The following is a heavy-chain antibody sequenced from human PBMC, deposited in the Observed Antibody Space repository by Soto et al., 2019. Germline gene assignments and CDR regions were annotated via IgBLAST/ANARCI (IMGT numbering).Heavy chain of an antibody. CDR1: GGTFSTST. Sequence: QVQLVQSGAEVKKPGSSVKISCQASGGTFSTSTISWVRQAPGQGLEWMGRTIPIVDRAIYAQNFQGRVTMTADKSTNPVYMEMFSLRSDDTAVYYCARAVAGTSILDSWGQGTLVTVSS. V-gene: IGHV1-69*08. CDR2: TIPIVDRA. D-gene: IGHD6-19*01. J-gene: IGHJ4*02. CDR3: ARAVAGTSILDS.